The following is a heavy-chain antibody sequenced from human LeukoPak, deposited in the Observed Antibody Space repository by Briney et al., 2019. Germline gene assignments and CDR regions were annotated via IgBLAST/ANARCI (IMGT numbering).Heavy chain of an antibody. CDR1: GFPFSSYA. J-gene: IGHJ3*02. D-gene: IGHD3-10*01. CDR3: ANPLSSGTAFDI. V-gene: IGHV3-23*01. CDR2: ISRSGGST. Sequence: GPLRLSFAASGFPFSSYAMSWVRQAPGKGLGWGSAISRSGGSTYYSDSVKGRFTISGDNSKDTLYLQMNSLRAEDTAVYYCANPLSSGTAFDIWGQGTMVTVSS.